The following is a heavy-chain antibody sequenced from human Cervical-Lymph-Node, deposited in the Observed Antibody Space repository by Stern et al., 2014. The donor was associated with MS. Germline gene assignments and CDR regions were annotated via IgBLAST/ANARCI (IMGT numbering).Heavy chain of an antibody. J-gene: IGHJ5*02. V-gene: IGHV4-59*01. D-gene: IGHD1-7*01. CDR2: IYNSGST. CDR3: ARGRSGTGTNNNWFDP. CDR1: DGSISSYY. Sequence: QVQLVESGPGLVKPSETLSLTCTVSDGSISSYYWSWIRQPPGKGLEWIGNIYNSGSTKYNPSLKSRVTISVDTSKNQFSLNLSSVTAADTAVYYCARGRSGTGTNNNWFDPWGQGTLVTVSS.